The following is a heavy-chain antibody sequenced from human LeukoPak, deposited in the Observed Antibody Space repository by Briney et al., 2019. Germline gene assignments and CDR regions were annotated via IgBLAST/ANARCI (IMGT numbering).Heavy chain of an antibody. CDR1: GGSISSGGYS. J-gene: IGHJ4*02. CDR2: IYYSGGT. V-gene: IGHV4-31*03. D-gene: IGHD6-13*01. Sequence: SETLSLTCTVSGGSISSGGYSWSWIRQHPGRGLEWIGYIYYSGGTYYNPSLKSRVTISVDTSKNQFSLKLSSVTAADTAVYYCAKSSSWSYFDYWGQGSLVTVSS. CDR3: AKSSSWSYFDY.